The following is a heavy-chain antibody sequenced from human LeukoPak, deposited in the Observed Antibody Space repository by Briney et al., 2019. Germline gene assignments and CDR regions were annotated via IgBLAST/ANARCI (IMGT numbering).Heavy chain of an antibody. J-gene: IGHJ4*02. CDR1: GGSISLSYYY. D-gene: IGHD4-23*01. Sequence: SETLSLTCSVSGGSISLSYYYWGWIRQPPGKALEWIGSVYYSGTTSYNPSLKSRVTISVDMSKNHFSLRLSSVTAADTAMYYCARARLRWFFDYWGQGTLVTVSS. CDR2: VYYSGTT. V-gene: IGHV4-39*07. CDR3: ARARLRWFFDY.